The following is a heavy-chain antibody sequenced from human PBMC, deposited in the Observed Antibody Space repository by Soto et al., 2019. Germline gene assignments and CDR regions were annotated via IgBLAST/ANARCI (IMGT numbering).Heavy chain of an antibody. D-gene: IGHD6-19*01. CDR1: RFNFSADW. J-gene: IGHJ4*02. CDR2: IRPKSEGETA. V-gene: IGHV3-15*07. CDR3: ATVPYSSAPT. Sequence: EMQLVQSGGGLVKPGGSLRLSCVASRFNFSADWLNWIRQAPGTGLEWVGRIRPKSEGETADYTAPVRGRFTISRDDTQNTLHLQMACLKTEDTPVYYCATVPYSSAPTGGLGVLVTFSS.